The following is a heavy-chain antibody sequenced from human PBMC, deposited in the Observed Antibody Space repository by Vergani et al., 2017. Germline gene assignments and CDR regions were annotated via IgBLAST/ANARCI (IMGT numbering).Heavy chain of an antibody. CDR2: IFSNDER. J-gene: IGHJ5*02. Sequence: QVTLKESGPVLVKPTETLTLTCTVSVFSLSNARMGVSWIRQPPGKALEWLAHIFSNDERSYSTSLKSRLTISKDTSKSQVVLTMTNMDPVDTATYYCARTRGSSWYRAYNGFDPWGQGTLVTVSS. D-gene: IGHD6-13*01. V-gene: IGHV2-26*01. CDR3: ARTRGSSWYRAYNGFDP. CDR1: VFSLSNARMG.